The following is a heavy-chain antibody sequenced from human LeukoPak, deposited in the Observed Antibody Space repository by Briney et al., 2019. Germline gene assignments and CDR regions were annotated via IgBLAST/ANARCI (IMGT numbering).Heavy chain of an antibody. Sequence: ASLKVSCKASGYTFTSYDINWVRQDTGQGREWMGWMNPNSGNTGYAQRFQGRVTMTRSTSINTAYMELNSLTSEDTAVYYCARSSVGARRRIDYWGQGSLVTVSS. V-gene: IGHV1-8*01. CDR2: MNPNSGNT. CDR1: GYTFTSYD. J-gene: IGHJ4*02. D-gene: IGHD1-26*01. CDR3: ARSSVGARRRIDY.